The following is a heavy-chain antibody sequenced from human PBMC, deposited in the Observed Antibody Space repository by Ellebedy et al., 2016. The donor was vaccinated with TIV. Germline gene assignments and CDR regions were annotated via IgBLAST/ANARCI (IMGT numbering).Heavy chain of an antibody. J-gene: IGHJ4*02. CDR1: GYTFTNYY. Sequence: ASVKVSCKASGYTFTNYYMHWVRQAPGQGLEWMGIINPNDDSTTYAQRFQGRVTMTRDTSTSTVHMELSSLRYDDTAVYYCARDLDILALDYWGQGTLVIVSS. D-gene: IGHD3/OR15-3a*01. V-gene: IGHV1-46*01. CDR3: ARDLDILALDY. CDR2: INPNDDST.